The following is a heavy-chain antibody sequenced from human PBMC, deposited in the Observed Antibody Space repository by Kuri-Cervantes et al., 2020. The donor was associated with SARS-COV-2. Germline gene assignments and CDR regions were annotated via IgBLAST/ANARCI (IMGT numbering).Heavy chain of an antibody. CDR3: AKDSDPGSESSLDY. D-gene: IGHD2-15*01. CDR2: ISADGNTS. CDR1: GFTFSDYA. J-gene: IGHJ4*02. Sequence: GGSLRLSCAASGFTFSDYAMQWVRQVPGKGLQWVSLISADGNTSYYADSVKGRFTISRDNSKNSLYLQMNSLRTEDTALYYCAKDSDPGSESSLDYWGQGTLVTVSS. V-gene: IGHV3-43*02.